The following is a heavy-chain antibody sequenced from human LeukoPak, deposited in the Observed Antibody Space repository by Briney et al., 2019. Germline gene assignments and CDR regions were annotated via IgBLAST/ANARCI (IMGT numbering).Heavy chain of an antibody. Sequence: PGGSLRPSCAASGFTFSDYYMSWIRQAPGKGLEWVAYIRSGGSTIYYADSVKGRFTISRDNAKNSLYLQMNSLRAEDTAVYYCARDPSCFGEIPGFDYWGRGNLVPVS. D-gene: IGHD3-10*01. CDR1: GFTFSDYY. V-gene: IGHV3-11*04. CDR2: IRSGGSTI. CDR3: ARDPSCFGEIPGFDY. J-gene: IGHJ4*02.